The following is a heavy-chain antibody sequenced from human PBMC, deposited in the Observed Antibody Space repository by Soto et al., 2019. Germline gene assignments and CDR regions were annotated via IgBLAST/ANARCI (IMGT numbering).Heavy chain of an antibody. D-gene: IGHD2-21*02. CDR1: VYSISSGYY. V-gene: IGHV4-38-2*01. CDR3: ARGHGGNSNWFDP. J-gene: IGHJ5*02. Sequence: SETLSLTCAVSVYSISSGYYWGWIRQPPGKGLEWIGSIYHSGSTYYNPSLKSRVTISVDTSKNQFSLKLSSVTAANTAVYYCARGHGGNSNWFDPWGQGTLVTVSS. CDR2: IYHSGST.